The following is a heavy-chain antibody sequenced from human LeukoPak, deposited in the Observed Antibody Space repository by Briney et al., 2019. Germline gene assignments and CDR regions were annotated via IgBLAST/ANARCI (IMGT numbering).Heavy chain of an antibody. CDR1: GYTFTGYY. D-gene: IGHD3-10*01. V-gene: IGHV1-2*02. Sequence: ASVKVSCKASGYTFTGYYMHWVRQAPGQGLEWVGWINPNSGGTNYAQKFQGRVTMTRDTSISTAYMELSSLRSEDTAVYYCATGPGQYGSGRTAYWGQGTLVTVSS. CDR2: INPNSGGT. J-gene: IGHJ4*02. CDR3: ATGPGQYGSGRTAY.